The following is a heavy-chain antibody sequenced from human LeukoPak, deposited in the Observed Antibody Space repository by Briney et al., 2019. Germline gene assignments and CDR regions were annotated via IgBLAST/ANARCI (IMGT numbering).Heavy chain of an antibody. D-gene: IGHD6-13*01. CDR1: GYTFATYN. J-gene: IGHJ3*02. Sequence: ASVKVSCKASGYTFATYNINWARQATGQGLEWMGWMNPNSGNTGYGPKFQGRVTMTRDTSITTAYMELSSLGSEDTAVYYCARQQQRGDAFDIWGQGTIVAVSS. V-gene: IGHV1-8*02. CDR3: ARQQQRGDAFDI. CDR2: MNPNSGNT.